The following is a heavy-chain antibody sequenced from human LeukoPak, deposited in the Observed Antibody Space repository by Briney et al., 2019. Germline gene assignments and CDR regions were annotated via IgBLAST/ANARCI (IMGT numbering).Heavy chain of an antibody. CDR2: IKSKTDGGTT. CDR1: GFTFSNAW. J-gene: IGHJ4*02. CDR3: TTGITMVRGVIHLIDY. V-gene: IGHV3-15*01. Sequence: GGSLRVSCAASGFTFSNAWMSWVRQAPGKGLEWVGHIKSKTDGGTTDYAAPVKGRFTISRDDSKNTLYLQMNSLKTEDTAVYYCTTGITMVRGVIHLIDYWGQGTLVTVSS. D-gene: IGHD3-10*01.